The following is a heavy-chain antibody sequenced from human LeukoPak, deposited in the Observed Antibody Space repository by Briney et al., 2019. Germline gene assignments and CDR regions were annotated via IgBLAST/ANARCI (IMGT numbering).Heavy chain of an antibody. CDR3: ARGGYGYNFDY. Sequence: KTGGSLRLSCAASGFTFSSYSMNWVRQAPGKGLEWVSSISSGSSYIYYADSLKGRFTISRDNAKNSLYLQMNSLRAEDTAVYYCARGGYGYNFDYWGQGTLVTVSS. D-gene: IGHD3-16*01. V-gene: IGHV3-21*01. CDR1: GFTFSSYS. CDR2: ISSGSSYI. J-gene: IGHJ4*02.